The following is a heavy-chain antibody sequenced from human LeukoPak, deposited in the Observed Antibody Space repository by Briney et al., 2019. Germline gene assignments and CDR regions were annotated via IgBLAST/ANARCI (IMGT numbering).Heavy chain of an antibody. D-gene: IGHD3-9*01. CDR1: GYTFTGYY. Sequence: ASVKVSCKASGYTFTGYYMHWVRQAPGQGLEWMGWISAYNGNTNYAQKLQGRVTMTTDTSTSTAYMELRSLRSDDTAVYYCAREGRYFDWLPSFDYWGQGTLVTVSS. CDR3: AREGRYFDWLPSFDY. J-gene: IGHJ4*02. CDR2: ISAYNGNT. V-gene: IGHV1-18*04.